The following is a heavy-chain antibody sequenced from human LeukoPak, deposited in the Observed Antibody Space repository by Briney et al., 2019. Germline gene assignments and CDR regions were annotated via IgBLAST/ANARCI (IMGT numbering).Heavy chain of an antibody. CDR1: GFTFSSYG. D-gene: IGHD3-22*01. J-gene: IGHJ6*02. CDR3: ARDDNGMDV. CDR2: IWYDGSNK. V-gene: IGHV3-33*01. Sequence: PGGSLRLSCEASGFTFSSYGMHWVRQAPGKGLEWVAVIWYDGSNKYYADSAKGRFTISRDNSKNTLYLQMNSLRAEDTAVYYCARDDNGMDVWGQGTTVTVSS.